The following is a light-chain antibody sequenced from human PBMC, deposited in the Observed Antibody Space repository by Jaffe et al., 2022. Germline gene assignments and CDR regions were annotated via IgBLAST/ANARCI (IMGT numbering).Light chain of an antibody. J-gene: IGKJ3*01. Sequence: DVVMTQSPLSLPVPLGHPASISCRSSQSLVHSDGNTYLNWFQQRPGQSPRRLIYQISNRDSGVPDRFSGSGSDTYFTLRISRVEADDVGIYYCMQGTHWPPFTFGPGTKVDI. CDR1: QSLVHSDGNTY. CDR3: MQGTHWPPFT. V-gene: IGKV2-30*02. CDR2: QIS.